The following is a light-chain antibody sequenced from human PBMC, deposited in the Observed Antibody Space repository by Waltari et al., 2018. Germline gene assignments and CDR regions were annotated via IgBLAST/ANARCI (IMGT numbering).Light chain of an antibody. CDR1: QSISRW. CDR2: AAS. J-gene: IGKJ1*01. CDR3: QQYNGYSGT. V-gene: IGKV1-5*01. Sequence: DIQMTQSPSTLSASVGDRVPITCRARQSISRWLAWYQHKPGKAPKLLVYAASSLQNGVPSRFSGSGSDTEFTLTISSLQPDDFATYYCQQYNGYSGTFGQGTKVEIK.